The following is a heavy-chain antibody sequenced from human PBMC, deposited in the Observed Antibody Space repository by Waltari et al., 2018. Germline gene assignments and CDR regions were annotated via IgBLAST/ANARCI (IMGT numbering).Heavy chain of an antibody. J-gene: IGHJ5*02. V-gene: IGHV4-4*07. D-gene: IGHD3-10*01. CDR1: GGSISSYY. CDR3: AREQRAPRYGSGANWFDP. Sequence: QVQLQESGPGLVKPSETLSLTCTVSGGSISSYYWSWIRQPAGKGLEWIGGSYTSGSSDYNPARKRRVTMAVDTSKNQFSLKLGSVSAADTAVYYCAREQRAPRYGSGANWFDPWGQGILVTVSS. CDR2: SYTSGSS.